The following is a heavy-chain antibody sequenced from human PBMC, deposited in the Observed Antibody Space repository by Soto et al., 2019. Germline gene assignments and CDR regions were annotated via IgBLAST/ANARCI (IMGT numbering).Heavy chain of an antibody. CDR3: AGAPILGPTGDFDF. D-gene: IGHD1-26*01. J-gene: IGHJ4*02. Sequence: QVHLVQSGAEVKRPGDSVKVSCEASGYTFTDYHIHWVRQAPGQGLEWMARITPKSGEIYYSPKFQGRVTLTRDTSISTAYMELTTLRFDDTAVYYCAGAPILGPTGDFDFWGQGTLATVSS. CDR2: ITPKSGEI. CDR1: GYTFTDYH. V-gene: IGHV1-2*02.